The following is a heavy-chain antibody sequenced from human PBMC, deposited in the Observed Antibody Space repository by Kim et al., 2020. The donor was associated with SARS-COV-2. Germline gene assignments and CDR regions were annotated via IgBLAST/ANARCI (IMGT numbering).Heavy chain of an antibody. V-gene: IGHV3-30*04. Sequence: GGSLRLSCAASGFTFGSHAIHWVRQAPGKGPEWVAVISFDGDNKYYADSVKGRFTISRDNSRDTLYLQMDSLRANDTAVYYCARGLTMVWFDFWGQGIPVTVSS. CDR3: ARGLTMVWFDF. CDR1: GFTFGSHA. D-gene: IGHD3-10*01. J-gene: IGHJ4*02. CDR2: ISFDGDNK.